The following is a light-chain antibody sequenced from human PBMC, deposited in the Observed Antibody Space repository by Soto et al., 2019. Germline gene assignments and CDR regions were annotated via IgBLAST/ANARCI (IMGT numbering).Light chain of an antibody. J-gene: IGLJ2*01. CDR2: EVS. V-gene: IGLV2-14*01. Sequence: QSALTQPASVSGSPGQSITISCTGTSSDVGGYNYVSWYQQHPGKAPKLMIYEVSNRPSGVSNRFSGCKSGNTASLTISGLQGEDEADYYCSSYTSSSTVVFGGGTKVTVL. CDR3: SSYTSSSTVV. CDR1: SSDVGGYNY.